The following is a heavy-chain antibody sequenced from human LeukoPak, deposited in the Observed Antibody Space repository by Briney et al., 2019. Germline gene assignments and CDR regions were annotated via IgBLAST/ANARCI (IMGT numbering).Heavy chain of an antibody. Sequence: GGSLRLSCAASGFTFSSYAMHWVRQAPGKGLEWVAVISYDGSNKYYADSVKGRFTISRDNSKNTLYLQMNSLRAEDTAVYYCARDDGYYGSGSYYSYWYFDLWGRGTLVTVSS. CDR2: ISYDGSNK. V-gene: IGHV3-30-3*01. CDR3: ARDDGYYGSGSYYSYWYFDL. CDR1: GFTFSSYA. D-gene: IGHD3-10*01. J-gene: IGHJ2*01.